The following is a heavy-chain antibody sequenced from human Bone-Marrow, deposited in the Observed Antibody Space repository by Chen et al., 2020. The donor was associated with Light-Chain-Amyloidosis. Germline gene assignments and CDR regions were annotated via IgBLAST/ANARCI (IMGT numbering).Heavy chain of an antibody. CDR3: ARGGSYYYFDY. CDR1: GFTFSSDT. V-gene: IGHV3-21*01. D-gene: IGHD1-26*01. CDR2: ISRSSSHI. Sequence: EVQLVESGGGLVKPGGSLRLSCVASGFTFSSDTMNWVRQTPGRGLEWVSSISRSSSHIYYADSMRGRFTIYRDNAKNSLYLQMNNLRAEDTAVYYCARGGSYYYFDYWGQGILVTVSS. J-gene: IGHJ4*02.